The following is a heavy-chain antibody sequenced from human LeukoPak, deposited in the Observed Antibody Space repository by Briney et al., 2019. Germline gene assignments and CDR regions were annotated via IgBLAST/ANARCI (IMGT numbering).Heavy chain of an antibody. CDR2: INPNSDGT. D-gene: IGHD5-18*01. CDR1: VYTFIDYY. J-gene: IGHJ4*02. V-gene: IGHV1-2*02. CDR3: ARGTGGDSYRIDY. Sequence: ASVTVSYMPSVYTFIDYYMHWVRPAPGQGLAWMGWINPNSDGTNYPQKFQGRVTMTRDTSISTAYMELGRLRSDDTAVYYCARGTGGDSYRIDYWGQGTLVTVPS.